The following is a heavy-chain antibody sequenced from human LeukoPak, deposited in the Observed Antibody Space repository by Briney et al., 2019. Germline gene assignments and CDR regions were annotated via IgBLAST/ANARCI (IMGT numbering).Heavy chain of an antibody. D-gene: IGHD1-26*01. CDR2: IYSGGST. Sequence: GGSLRLSCAASGFTVSSNYMSWVRQAPGKGLEWVSVIYSGGSTYYADSVKGRFTISRDNSKNTLYLQMNSLRAEDTAVYYCAKPQWELLRRTRYYFDYWGQGTLVTVSS. CDR1: GFTVSSNY. CDR3: AKPQWELLRRTRYYFDY. J-gene: IGHJ4*02. V-gene: IGHV3-53*01.